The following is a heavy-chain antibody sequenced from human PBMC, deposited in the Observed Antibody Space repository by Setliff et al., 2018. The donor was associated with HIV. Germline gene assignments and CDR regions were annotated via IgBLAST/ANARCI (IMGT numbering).Heavy chain of an antibody. J-gene: IGHJ6*03. D-gene: IGHD6-13*01. CDR2: FYSSRSN. Sequence: SETLSLTCTVSGGSINSGSHYWSWIRQPAGKGLEWIGRFYSSRSNSYNPSLKSRVTISVDTSKNQFSLRLSSVTAADTGVYYCARHRDPPGTSWIYYYYYMDLWGEGTTVTVSS. CDR1: GGSINSGSHY. V-gene: IGHV4-61*02. CDR3: ARHRDPPGTSWIYYYYYMDL.